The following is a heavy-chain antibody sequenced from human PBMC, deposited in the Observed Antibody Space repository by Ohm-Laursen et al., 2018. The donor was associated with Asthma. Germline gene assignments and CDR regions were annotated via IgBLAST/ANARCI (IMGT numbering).Heavy chain of an antibody. CDR3: ARVIVVVPAALPYYYGMDV. J-gene: IGHJ6*02. CDR2: INTNTGNP. V-gene: IGHV7-4-1*02. D-gene: IGHD2-2*01. CDR1: GYTFTSYA. Sequence: GASVKVSCKASGYTFTSYAMNWVRQAPGQGLEWMGWINTNTGNPTYAQGFTGRFVFSLDTSVSTAYLQTSSLKAEDTAVYYCARVIVVVPAALPYYYGMDVWGQGTTVTVSS.